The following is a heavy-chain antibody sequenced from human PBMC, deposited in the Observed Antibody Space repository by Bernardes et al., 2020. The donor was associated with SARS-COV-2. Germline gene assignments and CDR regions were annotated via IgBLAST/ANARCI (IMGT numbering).Heavy chain of an antibody. J-gene: IGHJ4*02. CDR3: ARPWFYYESSGYYV. CDR2: INSNGVAK. CDR1: GFTFSNYA. Sequence: GGSLRLSCAASGFTFSNYAMSWVRQAPGKGLEWVSTINSNGVAKYYADSVKGRFTIYRDNPKNTVYLQMNSLGADDTAVYYCARPWFYYESSGYYVWGQGTLVTVAS. V-gene: IGHV3-23*01. D-gene: IGHD3-22*01.